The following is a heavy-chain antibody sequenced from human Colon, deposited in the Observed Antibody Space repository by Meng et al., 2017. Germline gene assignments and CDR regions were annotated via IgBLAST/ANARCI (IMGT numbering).Heavy chain of an antibody. Sequence: GESLKISCAASGFRFSSFWMTGVRQAPGKGLEWVANKNHDESDKYYVDSVEGRFTISRDNTKNSVYLQMNSLRAEDTAVYYCARDTTWHNLDNWGQGTLVTVSS. CDR1: GFRFSSFW. CDR2: KNHDESDK. D-gene: IGHD1-1*01. V-gene: IGHV3-7*01. J-gene: IGHJ4*02. CDR3: ARDTTWHNLDN.